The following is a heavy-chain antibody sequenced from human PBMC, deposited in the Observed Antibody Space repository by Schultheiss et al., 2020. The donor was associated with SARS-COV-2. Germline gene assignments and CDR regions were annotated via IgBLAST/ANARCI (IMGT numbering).Heavy chain of an antibody. J-gene: IGHJ5*02. CDR3: ARDKIGLNWFDP. D-gene: IGHD3-22*01. CDR1: GGTFSSYA. CDR2: INPNSGGT. V-gene: IGHV1-2*02. Sequence: ASVKVSCKASGGTFSSYAISWVRQAPGQGLEWMGRINPNSGGTNYAQKFQGRVTMTRDTSISTAYMELSRLRSDDTAVYYCARDKIGLNWFDPWGQGTLVTVSS.